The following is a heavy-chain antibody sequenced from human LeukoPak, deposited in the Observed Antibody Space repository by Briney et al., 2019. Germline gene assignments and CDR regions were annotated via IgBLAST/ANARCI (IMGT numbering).Heavy chain of an antibody. J-gene: IGHJ4*02. CDR1: GFTFSNYA. CDR2: ISYDGSNK. CDR3: ASRRHSSSWFFDDY. Sequence: SGGSLRLSCATSGFTFSNYAMHWDRQAPGKGLEWVAVISYDGSNKYYADSVKGRFTISRDNSKNTLYLQMNSLRAEDTAVYYCASRRHSSSWFFDDYWGQGTLVTVSS. V-gene: IGHV3-30*14. D-gene: IGHD6-13*01.